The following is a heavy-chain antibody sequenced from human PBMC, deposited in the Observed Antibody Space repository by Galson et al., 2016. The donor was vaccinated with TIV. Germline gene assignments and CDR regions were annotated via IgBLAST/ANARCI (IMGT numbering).Heavy chain of an antibody. CDR2: ISGSGGDT. V-gene: IGHV3-23*01. D-gene: IGHD5-12*01. Sequence: SLRLSCAASGFTFSTYAMSWVRQAPEKGLEWVSSISGSGGDTYYADSVKGRFTISRGNSKNTVYLQMNSLIADDTAFYYCAKNSEWLRWYYFDYWGQGTLVTVSS. J-gene: IGHJ4*02. CDR3: AKNSEWLRWYYFDY. CDR1: GFTFSTYA.